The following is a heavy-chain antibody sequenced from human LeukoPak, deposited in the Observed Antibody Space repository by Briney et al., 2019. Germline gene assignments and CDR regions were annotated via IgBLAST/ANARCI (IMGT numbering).Heavy chain of an antibody. CDR1: GGSINNYY. CDR2: IYYSGST. CDR3: ARVISDDFRSDLNWFDP. Sequence: SETLSLTCTVSGGSINNYYCSWIRQPPGRGLEWIGYIYYSGSTNYNPSLKSRVTISLDTSKNQFSLKLNSVTTADTAVYYCARVISDDFRSDLNWFDPWGQGTLVTVSS. D-gene: IGHD3-3*01. J-gene: IGHJ5*02. V-gene: IGHV4-59*01.